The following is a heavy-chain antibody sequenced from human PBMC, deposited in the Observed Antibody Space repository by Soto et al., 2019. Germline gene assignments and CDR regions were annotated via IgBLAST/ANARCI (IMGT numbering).Heavy chain of an antibody. CDR1: GGSFSGYY. Sequence: SETLSLTGAVYGGSFSGYYWSWIRQPPGKGLEWIGEINHSGSTNYNPPLKSRVTISVDTSKNQFSLKLSSLTAADTAVYYCARRQRRVEYCFDPGGQGTLVTVSS. D-gene: IGHD6-6*01. V-gene: IGHV4-34*01. J-gene: IGHJ5*02. CDR3: ARRQRRVEYCFDP. CDR2: INHSGST.